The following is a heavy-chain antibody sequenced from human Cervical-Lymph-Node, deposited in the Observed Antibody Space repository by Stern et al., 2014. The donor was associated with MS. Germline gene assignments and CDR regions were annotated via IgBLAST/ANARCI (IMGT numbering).Heavy chain of an antibody. D-gene: IGHD2-2*01. CDR1: GFTFSHYG. CDR3: AKDAHRFSTSFYYYDY. Sequence: VQLVQSGGGVVQPGRSLRLSCSASGFTFSHYGMHWVRQAPGKGLEWLAVISHDGSNKVYADSVKGRFNISRAHSKNTLYLQMNTLRVEDTAVYYCAKDAHRFSTSFYYYDYWGQGILVTVSS. J-gene: IGHJ4*02. CDR2: ISHDGSNK. V-gene: IGHV3-30*18.